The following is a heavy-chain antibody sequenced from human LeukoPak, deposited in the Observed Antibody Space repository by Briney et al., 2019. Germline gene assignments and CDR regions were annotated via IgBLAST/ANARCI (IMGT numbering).Heavy chain of an antibody. V-gene: IGHV4-39*07. D-gene: IGHD5-12*01. CDR3: ARLSGYGLHYYYYMDV. CDR2: IYYIGST. CDR1: GGSISSSSYY. Sequence: PSETLSLTCAVSGGSISSSSYYWGWIRQPPGKGLEWIGSIYYIGSTYYNPSLKSRVTISVDTSKNQFSLKLSSVTAADTAVYYCARLSGYGLHYYYYMDVWGKGTTVTVSS. J-gene: IGHJ6*03.